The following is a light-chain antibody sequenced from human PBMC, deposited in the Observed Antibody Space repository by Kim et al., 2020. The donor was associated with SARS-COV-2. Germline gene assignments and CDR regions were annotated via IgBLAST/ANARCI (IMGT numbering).Light chain of an antibody. CDR3: QQSYSTPT. V-gene: IGKV1-39*01. J-gene: IGKJ5*01. CDR1: QNINKD. CDR2: TAS. Sequence: SDSAGDRVTITCRASQNINKDLNWYQLKPGKAPKLLIYTASSLQSGVPSRFSGSGSGTEFTLTISSLQPDDFATYYCQQSYSTPTFGQGTRLEIK.